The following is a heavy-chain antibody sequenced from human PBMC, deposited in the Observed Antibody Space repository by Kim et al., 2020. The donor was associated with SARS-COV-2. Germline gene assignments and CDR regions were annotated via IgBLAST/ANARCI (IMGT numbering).Heavy chain of an antibody. J-gene: IGHJ6*02. V-gene: IGHV4-59*01. Sequence: KSRVTISVDTSKNQFSLKLSSVTAADTAVYYCARVRLTAMVYYYYGMDVWGQGTTVTVSS. CDR3: ARVRLTAMVYYYYGMDV. D-gene: IGHD5-18*01.